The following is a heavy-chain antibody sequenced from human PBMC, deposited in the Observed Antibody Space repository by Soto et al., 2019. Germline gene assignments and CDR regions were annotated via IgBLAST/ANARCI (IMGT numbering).Heavy chain of an antibody. D-gene: IGHD2-15*01. CDR2: ISNNGSVT. J-gene: IGHJ4*02. CDR3: ARDRYCSGGSCAVGY. Sequence: GGSLRFSCAVSGFTFSNFSINWVRQAPGKGLEWLSYISNNGSVTYYADSVKGRFTISRDNARNSMYLQMNSLRDDDTAVYYCARDRYCSGGSCAVGYWGQGTLVTVSS. V-gene: IGHV3-48*02. CDR1: GFTFSNFS.